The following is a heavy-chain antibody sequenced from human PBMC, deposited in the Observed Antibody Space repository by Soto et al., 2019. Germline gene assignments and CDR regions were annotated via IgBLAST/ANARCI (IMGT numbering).Heavy chain of an antibody. Sequence: QVQLVQSGAEVKKPGASVKVSCKASGYTFTSYYMHWERQAPGQGLEWMGIINPSGGSTSYAQKFQGRVTMTRDTCTSTVYMDLSSLRSEDTAVYYCARGYSSIFPPDYWGQGTLVTVSS. CDR2: INPSGGST. CDR1: GYTFTSYY. D-gene: IGHD6-13*01. V-gene: IGHV1-46*03. CDR3: ARGYSSIFPPDY. J-gene: IGHJ4*02.